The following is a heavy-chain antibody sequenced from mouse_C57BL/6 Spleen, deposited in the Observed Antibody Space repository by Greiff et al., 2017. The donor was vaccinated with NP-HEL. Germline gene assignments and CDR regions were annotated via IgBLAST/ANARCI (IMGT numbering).Heavy chain of an antibody. D-gene: IGHD2-4*01. CDR3: ARNYDYRTSYYAMDY. J-gene: IGHJ4*01. V-gene: IGHV5-17*01. CDR2: ISSGSSTI. Sequence: EVKLVESGGGLVKPGGSLKLSCAASGFTFSDYGMHWVRQAPEKGLEWVAYISSGSSTIYYADTVKGRFTISRDNAKNTLFLQMTSLRSEDTAMYYCARNYDYRTSYYAMDYWGQGTSVTVSS. CDR1: GFTFSDYG.